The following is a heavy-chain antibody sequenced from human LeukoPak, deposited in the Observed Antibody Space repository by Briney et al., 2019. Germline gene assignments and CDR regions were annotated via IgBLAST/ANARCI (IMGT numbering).Heavy chain of an antibody. CDR2: IRYDGSNK. CDR3: AKAPGQQLDFDY. Sequence: GGSLRLSCAASGFTFSSYGMHWVRQAPGKGLEWVAFIRYDGSNKYYADSVKGRFTISRDNSKNTLYLQMNSLRAEDTAVYYCAKAPGQQLDFDYWGQGTLVTVSS. CDR1: GFTFSSYG. D-gene: IGHD6-13*01. J-gene: IGHJ4*02. V-gene: IGHV3-30*02.